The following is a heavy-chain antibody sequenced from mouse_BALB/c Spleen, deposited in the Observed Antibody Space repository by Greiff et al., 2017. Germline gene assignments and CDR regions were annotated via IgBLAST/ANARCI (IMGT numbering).Heavy chain of an antibody. V-gene: IGHV1-69*02. J-gene: IGHJ1*01. CDR2: IYPSDSYT. CDR3: TRKYYGSSFWYFDV. D-gene: IGHD1-1*01. Sequence: QVQLQQPGAELVRPGASVKLSCKASGYTFTSYWINWVKQRPGQGLEWIGNIYPSDSYTNYNQKFKDKATLTVDKSSSTAYMQLSSPTSEDSAVYYCTRKYYGSSFWYFDVWGAGTTVTVSS. CDR1: GYTFTSYW.